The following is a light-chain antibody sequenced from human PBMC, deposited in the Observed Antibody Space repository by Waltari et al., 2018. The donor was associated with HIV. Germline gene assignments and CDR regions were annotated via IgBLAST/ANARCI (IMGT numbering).Light chain of an antibody. V-gene: IGKV4-1*01. Sequence: DIVMTQSPHSLALSLGERATINCTSSQSLLYSSKNANFLAWYQQKPGQSPKLLIYWASTRASGVPDRFSGSGSRTDFTLSISSLQSEDVAVYFCQQYYSTPPTFGQGTRVEIK. CDR2: WAS. CDR1: QSLLYSSKNANF. J-gene: IGKJ1*01. CDR3: QQYYSTPPT.